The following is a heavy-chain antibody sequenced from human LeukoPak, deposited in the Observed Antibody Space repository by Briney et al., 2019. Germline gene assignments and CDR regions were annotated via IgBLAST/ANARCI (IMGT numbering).Heavy chain of an antibody. CDR3: ARDTTGRIAAAGYAD. CDR1: GYTFTSYG. CDR2: ISAYNGNT. D-gene: IGHD6-13*01. Sequence: ASVKVSCKASGYTFTSYGISWVRQAPGQGLEWMGWISAYNGNTNYAQKLQGRVTMTTDTSTSTAYMELRSLRSDDTAVYYCARDTTGRIAAAGYADWGQGTLVTVSS. J-gene: IGHJ4*02. V-gene: IGHV1-18*01.